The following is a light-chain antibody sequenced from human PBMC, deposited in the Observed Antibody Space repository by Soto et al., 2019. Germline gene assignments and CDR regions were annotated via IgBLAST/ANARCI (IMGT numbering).Light chain of an antibody. Sequence: AKPRSVSGSPGQSVTISCTGTSSDVGVYNYVSWYQQHPGKAPKLMIYDVTKRPSGVPDRFSGSKSANTASLTISGLQAEDEADYYCCSYAGSYTFVFGTGTKVTVL. CDR2: DVT. CDR1: SSDVGVYNY. CDR3: CSYAGSYTFV. J-gene: IGLJ1*01. V-gene: IGLV2-11*01.